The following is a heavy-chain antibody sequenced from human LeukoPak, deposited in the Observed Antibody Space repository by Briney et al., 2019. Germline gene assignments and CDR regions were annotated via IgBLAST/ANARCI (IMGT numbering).Heavy chain of an antibody. CDR2: VNPDGNEK. D-gene: IGHD2-2*01. Sequence: GGSLRLTCAASGFIFSSYWMSWVRQAPGKGLEWVAKVNPDGNEKYYVDSVRGRFTISKDNPKNSVYLQMDSLKAEDTAVYYCARGQYQLLWGKGALIIVSS. CDR1: GFIFSSYW. J-gene: IGHJ4*02. CDR3: ARGQYQLL. V-gene: IGHV3-7*04.